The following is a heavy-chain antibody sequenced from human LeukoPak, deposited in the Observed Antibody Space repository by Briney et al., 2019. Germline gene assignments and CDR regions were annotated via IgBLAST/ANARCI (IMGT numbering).Heavy chain of an antibody. CDR2: IHYSGST. CDR1: GFTFSSYW. Sequence: GSLRLSCAASGFTFSSYWMSWVRQAPGKELEWIGYIHYSGSTNYNPSLKSRVSISVDTSQNQFSLKLRSATAEDTAVYYCARWSRIGSGYYCDYWGKGTLVTVSS. J-gene: IGHJ4*02. V-gene: IGHV4-59*08. D-gene: IGHD3-3*01. CDR3: ARWSRIGSGYYCDY.